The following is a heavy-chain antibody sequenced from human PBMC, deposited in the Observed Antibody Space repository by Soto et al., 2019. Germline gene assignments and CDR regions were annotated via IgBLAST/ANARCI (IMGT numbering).Heavy chain of an antibody. V-gene: IGHV1-69*13. J-gene: IGHJ4*02. CDR1: GGTFSSYA. D-gene: IGHD4-17*01. CDR3: ASIYLAARPDYGDYVESRYY. Sequence: GASVKVSCKASGGTFSSYAISWVRQAPGQGLEWMGGIIPIFGTANYAQKFQGRVTITADESTSTAYMELSSLRSEDTAVYYCASIYLAARPDYGDYVESRYYWGQGTLVTVSS. CDR2: IIPIFGTA.